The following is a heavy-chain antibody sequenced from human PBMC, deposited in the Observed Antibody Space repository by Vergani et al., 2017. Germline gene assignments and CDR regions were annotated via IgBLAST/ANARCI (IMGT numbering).Heavy chain of an antibody. Sequence: QVQLQESGPGLVKPSQTLSLTCTVSGGSISSGGYYWSWNRQHPGKGMEWIGYLYYSGSTYYNPSLKSRVTISVDTSKNQFSLKRSSVTAPDTAVYYCARDRVTYNWFDPWGQGTLVTVSS. D-gene: IGHD4-11*01. J-gene: IGHJ5*02. CDR3: ARDRVTYNWFDP. CDR1: GGSISSGGYY. V-gene: IGHV4-31*03. CDR2: LYYSGST.